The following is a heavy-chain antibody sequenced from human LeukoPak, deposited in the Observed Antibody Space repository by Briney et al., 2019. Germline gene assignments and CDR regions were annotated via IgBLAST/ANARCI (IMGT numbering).Heavy chain of an antibody. CDR2: IYYSGST. D-gene: IGHD3-16*01. Sequence: PSETLSLTCTVSGGSISSGDYYWSWIRQPPGKGLEWIGYIYYSGSTYYNPSLKSRVTISVDTSKNQFSLKLSSVTAADTAVYYCARVMGYVWGSLRAFDIWGQGTMVTVAS. V-gene: IGHV4-30-4*08. CDR1: GGSISSGDYY. J-gene: IGHJ3*02. CDR3: ARVMGYVWGSLRAFDI.